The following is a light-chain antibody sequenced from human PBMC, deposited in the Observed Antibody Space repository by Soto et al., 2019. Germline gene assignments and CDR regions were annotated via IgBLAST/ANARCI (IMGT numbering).Light chain of an antibody. CDR2: SNN. Sequence: QSVLTQPPSASGTTGQRVTISCSGSSSNIGSNYVYWYQQHPGTAPKLLIYSNNQRPSGVHDRFSGSNSGTSASLAISGLRSEDEADYYCAAWDDSLKVFGTGTKVTVL. CDR3: AAWDDSLKV. CDR1: SSNIGSNY. J-gene: IGLJ1*01. V-gene: IGLV1-47*02.